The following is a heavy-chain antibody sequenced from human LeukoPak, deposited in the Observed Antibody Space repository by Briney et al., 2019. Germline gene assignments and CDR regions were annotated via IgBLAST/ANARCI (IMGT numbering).Heavy chain of an antibody. CDR1: GGSISSYY. D-gene: IGHD3-16*01. Sequence: SETLSLTCTVSGGSISSYYCSWIRQPPGKGLECIGYIYSTGSTNYDPSLKSRVTISVDTSKNQFSLKLSSVTAADTAVYYCARQRGGDAFDIWGQGTMVTVSS. CDR2: IYSTGST. V-gene: IGHV4-59*08. J-gene: IGHJ3*02. CDR3: ARQRGGDAFDI.